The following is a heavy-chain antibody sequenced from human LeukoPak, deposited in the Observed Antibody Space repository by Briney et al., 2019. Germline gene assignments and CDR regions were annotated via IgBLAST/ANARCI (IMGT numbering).Heavy chain of an antibody. Sequence: ASVKVSCKASGYTFTSYGISWVRQAPGQGLEWMGWISAYNGNTNYAQKLQGRVTMTTDTSTSTAYMELRSLRSDDTAVYYCARYCSGGSCSGSRAFDIWGQGTMVAVSS. V-gene: IGHV1-18*01. CDR3: ARYCSGGSCSGSRAFDI. D-gene: IGHD2-15*01. CDR2: ISAYNGNT. CDR1: GYTFTSYG. J-gene: IGHJ3*02.